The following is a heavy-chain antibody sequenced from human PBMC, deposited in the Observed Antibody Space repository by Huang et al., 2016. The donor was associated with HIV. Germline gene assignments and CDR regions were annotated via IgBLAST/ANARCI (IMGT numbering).Heavy chain of an antibody. CDR1: GGSISNSSFY. Sequence: GPGLVKPSETLSLTCTVSGGSISNSSFYWGWIRQPPGKGLEWIGTIYYSATTYYNPSLKIRLTISVDTSKNQYSLKLGAVTAADTAVYYCARHSGYYYGTSGDYPGTYYYYGMDVWGQGTTVTVSS. CDR3: ARHSGYYYGTSGDYPGTYYYYGMDV. D-gene: IGHD3-22*01. V-gene: IGHV4-39*01. CDR2: IYYSATT. J-gene: IGHJ6*02.